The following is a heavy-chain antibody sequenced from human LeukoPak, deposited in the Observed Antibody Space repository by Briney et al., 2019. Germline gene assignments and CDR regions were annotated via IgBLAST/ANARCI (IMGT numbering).Heavy chain of an antibody. D-gene: IGHD3-16*01. CDR1: GFTFSSYS. J-gene: IGHJ4*02. CDR2: ISSSSSYI. CDR3: ARASEGELLDQFDY. Sequence: PGGSLRLSCAASGFTFSSYSMNWVRQAPGKGLEWVSSISSSSSYIYYADSVKGRFTISRDNAKNSLYLQMNSLRAEDTAVYYCARASEGELLDQFDYWGQGTLVTSPQ. V-gene: IGHV3-21*01.